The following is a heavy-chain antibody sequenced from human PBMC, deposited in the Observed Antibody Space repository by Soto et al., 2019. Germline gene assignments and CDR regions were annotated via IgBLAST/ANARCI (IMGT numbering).Heavy chain of an antibody. CDR3: ASKLSGGAGYSSSWYADYYYGMDV. Sequence: PGGSLRLSYAASGFTFSSYAMHWVRQAPGKGLEYVSAISSNGGSTYYANSVKGRFTISRDNSKNTLYLQMGSLRAEDMAVYYCASKLSGGAGYSSSWYADYYYGMDVWGQGTTVTVSS. CDR2: ISSNGGST. D-gene: IGHD6-13*01. CDR1: GFTFSSYA. J-gene: IGHJ6*02. V-gene: IGHV3-64*01.